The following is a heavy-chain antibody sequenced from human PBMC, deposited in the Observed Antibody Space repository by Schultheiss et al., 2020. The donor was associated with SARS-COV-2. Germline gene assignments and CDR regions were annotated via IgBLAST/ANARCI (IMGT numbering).Heavy chain of an antibody. D-gene: IGHD3-22*01. Sequence: SCAASGFTFSSYWMSWVRQAPGKGLEWVANIKQDGSEKYYVDSVKGRFTISRDNAKNSLYLQMNSLRAEDTAVYYCAKGNYYDSSGYLDYWGQGTLVTVSS. CDR3: AKGNYYDSSGYLDY. CDR2: IKQDGSEK. V-gene: IGHV3-7*01. J-gene: IGHJ4*02. CDR1: GFTFSSYW.